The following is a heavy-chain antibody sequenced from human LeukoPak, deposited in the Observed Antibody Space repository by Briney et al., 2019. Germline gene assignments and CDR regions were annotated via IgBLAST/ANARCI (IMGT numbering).Heavy chain of an antibody. CDR1: GGTFSSYA. J-gene: IGHJ3*02. V-gene: IGHV1-69*10. D-gene: IGHD3-22*01. CDR2: IIPIFGIA. Sequence: SVKVSCKASGGTFSSYAISWVRQAPGQGLEWMGGIIPIFGIANYAQKFQGRVTITADKSTSTAYMELSSLRSEDTAVYYCARYIFVGCYDSKGAFDIWGQGTMVTVSS. CDR3: ARYIFVGCYDSKGAFDI.